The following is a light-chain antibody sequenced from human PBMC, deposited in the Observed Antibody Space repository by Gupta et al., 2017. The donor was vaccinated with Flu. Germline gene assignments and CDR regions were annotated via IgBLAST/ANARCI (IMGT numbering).Light chain of an antibody. V-gene: IGLV10-54*04. Sequence: QAGLTQPPSVSKGLTQTATLTCTGNNNNVGNQGATWLQQHQGHPPKLLSYRNDNRPSGISERFSASRSGNTASLTITGLQAEDEADYYCSAWDTSLRAGVFGGGTRLTVL. J-gene: IGLJ3*02. CDR1: NNNVGNQG. CDR3: SAWDTSLRAGV. CDR2: RND.